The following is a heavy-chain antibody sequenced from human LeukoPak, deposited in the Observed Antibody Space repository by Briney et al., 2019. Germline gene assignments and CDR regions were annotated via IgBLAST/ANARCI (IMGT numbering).Heavy chain of an antibody. J-gene: IGHJ4*02. CDR1: GYTFTSYA. Sequence: ASVKVSCKASGYTFTSYAMNWVRQAPGQGLEWMGWINTNTGNPTYAQGFTGRFVFSLDTPVSTAYLQISSLKAEDTAVYYCARDADSSGWYEIDYWGQGTLVTVSS. CDR3: ARDADSSGWYEIDY. CDR2: INTNTGNP. V-gene: IGHV7-4-1*02. D-gene: IGHD6-19*01.